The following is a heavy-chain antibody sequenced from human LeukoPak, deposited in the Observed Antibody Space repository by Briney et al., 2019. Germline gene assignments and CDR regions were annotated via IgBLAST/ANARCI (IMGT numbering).Heavy chain of an antibody. CDR3: ARLDGGKIRGCSSTSCFGAFHI. J-gene: IGHJ3*02. CDR1: GGSISGGSYF. CDR2: IYYTGTS. D-gene: IGHD2-2*01. V-gene: IGHV4-39*07. Sequence: SETLSLTCAVSGGSISGGSYFWSWIRQSPGKGLEWIGNIYYTGTSYYNPSLKSRVTISVDTSKNQFSLKVNSMSAADTAVYYCARLDGGKIRGCSSTSCFGAFHIWGQGTMVTVSS.